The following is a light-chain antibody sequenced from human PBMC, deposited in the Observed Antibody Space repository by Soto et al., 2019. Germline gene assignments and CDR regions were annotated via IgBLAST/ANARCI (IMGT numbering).Light chain of an antibody. CDR2: EVT. CDR3: SSYVGSNNLV. J-gene: IGLJ3*02. Sequence: QSVLTQPPSASGSPGQSVTISCTGTSSDGGDYNYVSWYQQHPGKAPKLMIYEVTKRPSGVPARCSGSKSGNTASLTVSGIQAEDEADYYCSSYVGSNNLVFGGGTKLTVL. V-gene: IGLV2-8*01. CDR1: SSDGGDYNY.